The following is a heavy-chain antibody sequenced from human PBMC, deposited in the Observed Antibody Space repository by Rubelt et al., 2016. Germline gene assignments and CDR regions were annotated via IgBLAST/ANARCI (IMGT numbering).Heavy chain of an antibody. CDR2: LYHTGST. CDR3: AREIRVIGRSYYFDV. CDR1: GASISTHY. J-gene: IGHJ4*02. Sequence: QVQLQESGPGLVKPSETLSLTCTVSGASISTHYWAWIRQPPGKGLDYIGYLYHTGSTNYNPTLKSRVAISVYPSNSQFSLELGAGTAADTAGYYCAREIRVIGRSYYFDVWSQGTLVTVSS. V-gene: IGHV4-59*11. D-gene: IGHD3-16*02.